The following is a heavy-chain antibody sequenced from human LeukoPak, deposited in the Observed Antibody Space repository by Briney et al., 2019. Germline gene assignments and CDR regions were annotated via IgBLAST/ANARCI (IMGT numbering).Heavy chain of an antibody. CDR2: IYYSGST. Sequence: SETLSLTCAVSGGSISSYYWSWIRQPPGKGLEWIGYIYYSGSTNYNPSLKSRVTISVDTSKNQFSLKLSSVTAADTAVYYCAREGYCSSTSCLFGFDPWGQGTLVTVSS. D-gene: IGHD2-2*01. J-gene: IGHJ5*02. CDR1: GGSISSYY. V-gene: IGHV4-59*01. CDR3: AREGYCSSTSCLFGFDP.